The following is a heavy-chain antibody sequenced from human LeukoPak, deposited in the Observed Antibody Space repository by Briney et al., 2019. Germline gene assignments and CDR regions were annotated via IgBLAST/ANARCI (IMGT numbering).Heavy chain of an antibody. Sequence: PSETLSLTCAVSGGSISSGGYSWSWIRQPPGKGLEWIGYIYHSGSTNYNPSLKSRVTISVDTSKNQFSLKLSSVTAADTAVYYCARWMTGYLYYFDYWGQGTLVTVSS. J-gene: IGHJ4*02. CDR3: ARWMTGYLYYFDY. V-gene: IGHV4-30-2*01. CDR2: IYHSGST. CDR1: GGSISSGGYS. D-gene: IGHD3-9*01.